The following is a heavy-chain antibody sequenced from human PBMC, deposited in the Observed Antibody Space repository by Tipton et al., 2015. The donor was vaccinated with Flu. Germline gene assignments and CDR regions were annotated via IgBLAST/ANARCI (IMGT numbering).Heavy chain of an antibody. D-gene: IGHD3-22*01. CDR1: GGSISSSSYY. CDR2: IYYSGST. J-gene: IGHJ1*01. CDR3: AREAPPWSSGIPEYFQH. V-gene: IGHV4-39*07. Sequence: TLSLTCTVSGGSISSSSYYWGWIRQPPGKGLEWIGSIYYSGSTYYNPSLKSRVTISVDTSKNQFSLKLSSVIAADTAVYYCAREAPPWSSGIPEYFQHWGQGTLVTVSS.